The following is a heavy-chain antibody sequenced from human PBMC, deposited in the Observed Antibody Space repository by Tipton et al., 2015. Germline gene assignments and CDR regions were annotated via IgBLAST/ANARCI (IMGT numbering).Heavy chain of an antibody. Sequence: TLSLTCTVSGGSVTSGSYYWSWIRQPPGKGLEWIGYISYTDGAHYNPALKSRVTISVDTSKNQFSLTLNSVAAADTAVYYCARDLGHGMDVWGQGTTVTVSS. J-gene: IGHJ6*02. CDR3: ARDLGHGMDV. CDR1: GGSVTSGSYY. V-gene: IGHV4-61*01. CDR2: ISYTDGA.